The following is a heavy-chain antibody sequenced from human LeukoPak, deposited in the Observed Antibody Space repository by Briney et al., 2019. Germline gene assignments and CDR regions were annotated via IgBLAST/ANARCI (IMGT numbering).Heavy chain of an antibody. J-gene: IGHJ4*02. CDR2: IYYSGST. CDR1: GGSISSGDYY. CDR3: ARVCCTDSSGYYYGPDY. D-gene: IGHD3-22*01. Sequence: SETLSLTCTVSGGSISSGDYYWSWIRQPPGKGLEWIGYIYYSGSTYYNPSLKSRVTISVDTSKNQFSLKLSSVTAADTAVYYCARVCCTDSSGYYYGPDYWGQGTLVTVSS. V-gene: IGHV4-30-4*08.